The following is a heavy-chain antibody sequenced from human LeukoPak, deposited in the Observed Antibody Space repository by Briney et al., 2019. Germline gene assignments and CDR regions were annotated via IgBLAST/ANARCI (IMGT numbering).Heavy chain of an antibody. V-gene: IGHV3-11*01. CDR1: GFIFSDYY. Sequence: PGGSLRLSCVASGFIFSDYYMSWIRQAPGKGLEWVSYISSSGSIIYYADSVKGRFTISRDNAKNSLSLQMNSLRAEDTAFYYCASGAAAIRGGGFDHWGQGTLVTVSS. J-gene: IGHJ4*02. CDR2: ISSSGSII. CDR3: ASGAAAIRGGGFDH. D-gene: IGHD2-2*02.